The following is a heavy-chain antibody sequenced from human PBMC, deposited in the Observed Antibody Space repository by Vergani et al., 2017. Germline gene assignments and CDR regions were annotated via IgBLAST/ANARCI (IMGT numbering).Heavy chain of an antibody. V-gene: IGHV4-61*02. D-gene: IGHD7-27*01. J-gene: IGHJ4*02. Sequence: QVQLQESGPGLVKPSQTLSLTCTVSGGSISSGSYYWSWIRQPAGKGLEWIGRIYTSGGTNYNPSLKSRVTISVDTSKNQFSLKLRSVTAADTAVYYCAREPFNWGETGWGQGTLVTVSS. CDR2: IYTSGGT. CDR3: AREPFNWGETG. CDR1: GGSISSGSYY.